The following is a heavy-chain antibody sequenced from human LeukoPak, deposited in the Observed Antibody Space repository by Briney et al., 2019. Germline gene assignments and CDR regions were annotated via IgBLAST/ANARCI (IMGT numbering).Heavy chain of an antibody. D-gene: IGHD3-3*01. CDR1: GGTFSSYA. CDR3: STRITVFGEHVY. J-gene: IGHJ4*02. Sequence: ASVKLSCTASGGTFSSYAISWVRQAPGQGLEWMGGIIPIFCTANYAQKLQGRVTITADESTSTAYMELSSLRSEETAVYYCSTRITVFGEHVYWGEGTLVTVSS. V-gene: IGHV1-69*13. CDR2: IIPIFCTA.